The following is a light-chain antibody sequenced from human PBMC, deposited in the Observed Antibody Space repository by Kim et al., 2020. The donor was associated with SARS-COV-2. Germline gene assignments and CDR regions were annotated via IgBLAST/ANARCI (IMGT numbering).Light chain of an antibody. Sequence: SPRERPTLTCRASQSVSSYLAWYQQKPGQAPRLLIYDASNRATGIPARFIGSVSGTDITLTISSLEPEDFAVYYCQQRSNWLPITFGQGTRLEIK. CDR3: QQRSNWLPIT. CDR1: QSVSSY. J-gene: IGKJ5*01. V-gene: IGKV3-11*01. CDR2: DAS.